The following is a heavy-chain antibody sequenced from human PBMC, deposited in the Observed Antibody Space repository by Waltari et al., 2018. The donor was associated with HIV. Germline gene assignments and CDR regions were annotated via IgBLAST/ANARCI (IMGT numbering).Heavy chain of an antibody. CDR2: IYYSGRT. Sequence: QLQLQESGPGLVKPSETLSLICTVSGDSIRGSSYYWGWIRQPPGKGLEWIGSIYYSGRTYYNPSLKSRVIISVDTSKNQFSLRLTSVTAADTAVYYCARSQYTSTWFEDYWGQGTLVTVSS. CDR1: GDSIRGSSYY. CDR3: ARSQYTSTWFEDY. V-gene: IGHV4-39*07. D-gene: IGHD6-13*01. J-gene: IGHJ4*02.